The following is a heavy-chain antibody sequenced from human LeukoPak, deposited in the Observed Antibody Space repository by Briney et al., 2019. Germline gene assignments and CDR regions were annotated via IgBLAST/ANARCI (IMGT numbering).Heavy chain of an antibody. J-gene: IGHJ6*02. Sequence: AAVKVSCKASGYTFTSYGISWVRQAPGQGLEWMGWISAYNGNTNYAQKLQGRVTMTTDTSTSTAYMELRSLRSDDTAVYYCANNMVRDLYGMDVWGQGTTVTVSS. V-gene: IGHV1-18*01. CDR3: ANNMVRDLYGMDV. D-gene: IGHD3-10*01. CDR1: GYTFTSYG. CDR2: ISAYNGNT.